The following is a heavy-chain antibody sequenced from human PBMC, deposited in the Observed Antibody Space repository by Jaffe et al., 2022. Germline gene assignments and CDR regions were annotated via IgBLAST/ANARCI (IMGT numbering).Heavy chain of an antibody. Sequence: EVQLLESGGGLVQPGGSLRLSCAASGFTFSSYAMSWVRQAPGKGLEWVSAISGSGGSTYYADSVKGRFTISRDNSKNTLYLQMNSLRAEDTAVYYCAKGHLGAGTLLYYFDYWGQGTLVTVSS. J-gene: IGHJ4*02. V-gene: IGHV3-23*01. CDR3: AKGHLGAGTLLYYFDY. CDR1: GFTFSSYA. D-gene: IGHD6-19*01. CDR2: ISGSGGST.